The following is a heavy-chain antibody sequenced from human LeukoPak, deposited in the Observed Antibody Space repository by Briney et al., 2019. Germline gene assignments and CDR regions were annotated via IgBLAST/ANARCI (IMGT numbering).Heavy chain of an antibody. Sequence: GGSLRLSCAASGFTFSDYYMNWIRQAPGKGLEWVSYISSSGNTIYYADSVKGRFTISRDNAKNSLYVQMSSLRAEDTAAYYCARGAGSRYCTGGSCYSGYYYYYMDVWGKGTTVTVSS. CDR1: GFTFSDYY. CDR3: ARGAGSRYCTGGSCYSGYYYYYMDV. CDR2: ISSSGNTI. D-gene: IGHD2-15*01. J-gene: IGHJ6*03. V-gene: IGHV3-11*01.